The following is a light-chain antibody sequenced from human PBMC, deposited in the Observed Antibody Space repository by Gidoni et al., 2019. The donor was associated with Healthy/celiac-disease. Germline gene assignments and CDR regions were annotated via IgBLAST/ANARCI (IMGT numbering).Light chain of an antibody. J-gene: IGKJ3*01. CDR1: QSISSY. CDR3: KQSYSTSIST. Sequence: DIQLTQSPSSLSASVGDRVTITCRASQSISSYLNWYQQKPGKAPKLLLYAASSLQSGVPSRFSGSGAGTDLTITSRSLQPEDFATYYCKQSYSTSISTFGPXTKVEIK. CDR2: AAS. V-gene: IGKV1-39*01.